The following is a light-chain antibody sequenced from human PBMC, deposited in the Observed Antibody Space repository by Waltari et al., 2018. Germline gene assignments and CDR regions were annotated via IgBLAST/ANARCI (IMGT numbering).Light chain of an antibody. J-gene: IGKJ1*01. CDR2: AAS. CDR1: QSVSIN. V-gene: IGKV3-15*01. Sequence: EIVMTQSPVTLSVSPGERATLSCRASQSVSINLAWYQQKPGQAPRLLIYAASTRATDVPARFSGSGSGTEFTLTISSLQSEYFAVYYCQHYNNWPPGTTFGQGTKLEIK. CDR3: QHYNNWPPGTT.